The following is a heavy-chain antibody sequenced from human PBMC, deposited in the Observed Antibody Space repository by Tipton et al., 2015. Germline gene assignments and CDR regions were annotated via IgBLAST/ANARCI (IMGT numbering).Heavy chain of an antibody. Sequence: TLSLTCAVSGGSVSSPSYYWSWIRQPPGKGLEWIGYIYYIGSTNYNPSLKSRVTISVDTSKTQFSLKMRSVTATDTAVYYCARARGRHGGLFDSWGQGTLVTVSS. CDR2: IYYIGST. D-gene: IGHD4-23*01. CDR1: GGSVSSPSYY. CDR3: ARARGRHGGLFDS. J-gene: IGHJ4*02. V-gene: IGHV4-61*01.